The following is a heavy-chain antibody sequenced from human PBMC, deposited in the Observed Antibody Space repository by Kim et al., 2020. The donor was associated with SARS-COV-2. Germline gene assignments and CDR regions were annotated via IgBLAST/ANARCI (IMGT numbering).Heavy chain of an antibody. D-gene: IGHD3-10*01. Sequence: YNPSLKSRVTISVDTSKNQSSLKLSSVTAADTAVYYCARGVGSGSYLFYWGQGTLVTVSS. V-gene: IGHV4-59*09. J-gene: IGHJ4*02. CDR3: ARGVGSGSYLFY.